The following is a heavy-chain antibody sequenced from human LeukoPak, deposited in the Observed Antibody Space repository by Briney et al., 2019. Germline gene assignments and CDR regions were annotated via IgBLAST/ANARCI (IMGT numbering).Heavy chain of an antibody. CDR3: ATYGGDWKFDS. Sequence: SETLSLTCGASDGSLDIYYWMFVRQPPGKGLQWIGEITYRGSPYYHPSLKSRVTISIDASQRHVSLTLNSVTAADTAVYYCATYGGDWKFDSWGQGTLVTVSS. CDR2: ITYRGSP. CDR1: DGSLDIYY. D-gene: IGHD2-21*01. J-gene: IGHJ4*02. V-gene: IGHV4-34*01.